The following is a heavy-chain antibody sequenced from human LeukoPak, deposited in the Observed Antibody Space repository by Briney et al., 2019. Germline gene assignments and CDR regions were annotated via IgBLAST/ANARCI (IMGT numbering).Heavy chain of an antibody. CDR1: GYTFTSYY. CDR2: MSPNSGDT. V-gene: IGHV1-8*02. Sequence: RASVKVSCKASGYTFTSYYMHWVRQAPGQRPEWMGWMSPNSGDTGYAQKFQDRVTMTRNTSISTAYMELSSLRSDDTAVYYCARGPPNWGYDYWGPGTLVTVSS. J-gene: IGHJ4*02. CDR3: ARGPPNWGYDY. D-gene: IGHD7-27*01.